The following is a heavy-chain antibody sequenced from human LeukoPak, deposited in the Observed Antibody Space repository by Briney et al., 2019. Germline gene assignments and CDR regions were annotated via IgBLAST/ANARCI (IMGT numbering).Heavy chain of an antibody. V-gene: IGHV3-30*18. D-gene: IGHD3-10*01. Sequence: GGSLRLSCAASGFTVSSYGMHWVRQAPGKGLEWVAVISYDGSNKYYADSVKGRFTISRDNSKNTLYLQMNSLRAEDTAVYYCAKDRYYYGSGSYYRYGMDVWGQGTTVTVSS. CDR2: ISYDGSNK. CDR1: GFTVSSYG. J-gene: IGHJ6*02. CDR3: AKDRYYYGSGSYYRYGMDV.